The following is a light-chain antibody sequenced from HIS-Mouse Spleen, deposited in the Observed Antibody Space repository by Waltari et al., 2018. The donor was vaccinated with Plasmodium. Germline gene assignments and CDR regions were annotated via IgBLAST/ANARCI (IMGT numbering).Light chain of an antibody. CDR2: EDS. V-gene: IGLV3-10*01. Sequence: SSALTQPPSVSLSPGLTATLPRSGEALPQTHPYCYHQKSGQAPVLVIYEDSKRPSGIPERFSGSSSGTMATLTISGAQVEDEADYYCYSTDSSGNHRVFGGGTKLTVL. CDR1: ALPQTH. J-gene: IGLJ3*02. CDR3: YSTDSSGNHRV.